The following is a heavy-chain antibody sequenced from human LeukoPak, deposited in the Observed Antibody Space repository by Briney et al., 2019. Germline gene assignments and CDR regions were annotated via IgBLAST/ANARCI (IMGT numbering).Heavy chain of an antibody. CDR3: ARHDAVVTDHIDY. D-gene: IGHD4-23*01. J-gene: IGHJ4*02. CDR1: GGSISSSSYY. CDR2: IYYSGSH. V-gene: IGHV4-39*01. Sequence: SETLSLTCTVSGGSISSSSYYWGWIRQPPGKGLEWIGSIYYSGSHYYSPSLKSRVTISVDTSKNQFSLKLSSVTAADTAVYYCARHDAVVTDHIDYWGQGALVTVSS.